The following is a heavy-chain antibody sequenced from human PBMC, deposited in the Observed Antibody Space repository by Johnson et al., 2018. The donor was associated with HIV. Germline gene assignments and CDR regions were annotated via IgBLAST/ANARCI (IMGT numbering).Heavy chain of an antibody. Sequence: QVQLVESGGGLVQPGGSLRLSCAASGFTFSSYAVHWVRQAPGKGLEWVAVISYDGSNKYYADSVKGRFTTSRDNSKSTLYLQMNSLRAEDTALYYCARGGGVVGNAFDIWGQGTMVTVSS. CDR1: GFTFSSYA. CDR3: ARGGGVVGNAFDI. CDR2: ISYDGSNK. J-gene: IGHJ3*02. V-gene: IGHV3-30*04. D-gene: IGHD1-26*01.